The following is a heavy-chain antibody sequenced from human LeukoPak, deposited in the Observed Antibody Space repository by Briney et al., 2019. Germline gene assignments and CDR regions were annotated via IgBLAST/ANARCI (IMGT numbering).Heavy chain of an antibody. CDR1: GYTFTNSW. CDR2: IYPGDSDT. V-gene: IGHV5-51*01. CDR3: ARAGTTKYGGISDY. Sequence: GESLKISCNDSGYTFTNSWIGWVRQVPGKGLEWMGIIYPGDSDTRYSPSFQGQVTMSVDKSISTAYLQWSSLKASDTAVYYCARAGTTKYGGISDYWGQRTLVTVSS. J-gene: IGHJ4*02. D-gene: IGHD4-23*01.